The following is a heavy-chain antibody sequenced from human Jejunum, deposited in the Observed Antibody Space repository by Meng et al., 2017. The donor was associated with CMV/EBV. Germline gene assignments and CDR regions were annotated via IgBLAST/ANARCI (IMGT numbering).Heavy chain of an antibody. J-gene: IGHJ5*02. Sequence: EGQLGDAGGGLVKPGGSLGLSCIGSGFTFSSYNMNWVRQAPGKGLEWVSSISSSSRYINYADSVKGRFTISRDNAKNSLYLQMNSLRVEDTAIYYCARDIDHWGQGTLVTVSS. CDR1: GFTFSSYN. V-gene: IGHV3-21*01. CDR3: ARDIDH. CDR2: ISSSSRYI.